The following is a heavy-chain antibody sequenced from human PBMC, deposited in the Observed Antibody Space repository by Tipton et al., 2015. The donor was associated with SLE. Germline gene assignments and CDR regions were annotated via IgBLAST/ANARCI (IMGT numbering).Heavy chain of an antibody. CDR3: ARVRADFGVVIIYEY. J-gene: IGHJ4*02. CDR1: GYSFASYW. V-gene: IGHV5-51*03. Sequence: QLVQSGAEVKKSGESLKISCKGSGYSFASYWIGWVRQMPKKGLEWMGLIYPPDSDTRYSPSFQGRVTLSVDKSISTAYLQWSSLKASDTAMYYCARVRADFGVVIIYEYWGQGTLVTVSS. D-gene: IGHD3-3*01. CDR2: IYPPDSDT.